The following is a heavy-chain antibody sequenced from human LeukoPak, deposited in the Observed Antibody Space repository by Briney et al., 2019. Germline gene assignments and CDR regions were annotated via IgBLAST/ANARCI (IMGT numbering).Heavy chain of an antibody. CDR3: ARCYRYYFDY. D-gene: IGHD2-15*01. J-gene: IGHJ4*02. CDR1: GFTFSRYW. V-gene: IGHV3-7*01. CDR2: IKQDGSEK. Sequence: GGSLRLSCAASGFTFSRYWMSWVRQAPGKGLEWVANIKQDGSEKYYVDSVKDRFTISRDNAKNSLYLQMNSLRAEDTAVYYCARCYRYYFDYWGQGTLVTVSS.